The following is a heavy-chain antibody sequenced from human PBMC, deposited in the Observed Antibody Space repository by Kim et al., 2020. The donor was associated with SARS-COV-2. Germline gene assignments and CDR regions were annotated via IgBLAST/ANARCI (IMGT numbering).Heavy chain of an antibody. CDR1: GFTFSSYG. CDR2: IWYDGSNK. V-gene: IGHV3-33*01. J-gene: IGHJ6*02. CDR3: ARESSEMTTVTTHYYYGMDV. Sequence: GGSLRLSCAASGFTFSSYGMHWVRQAPGKGLEWVAVIWYDGSNKYYADSVKGRFTISRDNSKNTLYLQMNSLRAEDTAVYYCARESSEMTTVTTHYYYGMDVWGQGTTVTVSS. D-gene: IGHD4-17*01.